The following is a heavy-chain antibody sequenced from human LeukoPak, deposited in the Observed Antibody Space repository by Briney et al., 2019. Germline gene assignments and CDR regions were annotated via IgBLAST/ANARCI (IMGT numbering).Heavy chain of an antibody. CDR1: GGSISSYY. CDR3: GAESERWLVRS. V-gene: IGHV4-59*01. Sequence: SETLSLTRTVSGGSISSYYWTWIRQPPGKGLEWIGYIYNSGSTNYNPSLKSRVTISIDTSKNQFSLKLSSVTAADTAVYYCGAESERWLVRSWGQGTLVTVSS. D-gene: IGHD6-19*01. CDR2: IYNSGST. J-gene: IGHJ4*02.